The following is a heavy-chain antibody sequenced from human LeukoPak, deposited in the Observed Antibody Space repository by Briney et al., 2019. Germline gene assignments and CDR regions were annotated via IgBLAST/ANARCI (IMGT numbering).Heavy chain of an antibody. D-gene: IGHD3-3*01. CDR1: GGSISSSSYY. J-gene: IGHJ4*02. Sequence: PSETLSLTCTVSGGSISSSSYYWGWIRQPPGKGLEWIGSIYYSGSTYYNPSLKSRVTISVDTSKNQFSLKLSSVTAADTAVYYYARHHYDFWSGYYTGGGYFDYWGQGTLVTVSS. V-gene: IGHV4-39*01. CDR2: IYYSGST. CDR3: ARHHYDFWSGYYTGGGYFDY.